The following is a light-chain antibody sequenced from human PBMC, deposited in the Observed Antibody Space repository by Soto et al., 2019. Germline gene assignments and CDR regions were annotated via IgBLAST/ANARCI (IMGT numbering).Light chain of an antibody. V-gene: IGKV3-11*01. CDR2: DAS. Sequence: EIVLTQTPATLSLSPGDRVTLSCRASQSVSSSLAWYQQSPGQAPRLLIYDASTRATGIPARFSGSGSGTDFTLTISSLEPEDFAVYYCQQRSSWPRTFGQGTRLEIK. CDR1: QSVSSS. J-gene: IGKJ5*01. CDR3: QQRSSWPRT.